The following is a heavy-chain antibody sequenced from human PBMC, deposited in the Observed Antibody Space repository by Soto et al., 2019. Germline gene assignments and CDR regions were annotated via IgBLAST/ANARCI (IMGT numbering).Heavy chain of an antibody. CDR3: AKSGRRVTMIVVVITNDYYYGMDV. J-gene: IGHJ6*02. CDR2: ISGSGGST. Sequence: GGSLRLSCAASGLTFSSYAMSWVRQAPGKGLEWVSAISGSGGSTYYADSVKGRFTISRDNSKNTLYLQMNSLRAEDTAVYYCAKSGRRVTMIVVVITNDYYYGMDVWGQGTTVTVSS. V-gene: IGHV3-23*01. D-gene: IGHD3-22*01. CDR1: GLTFSSYA.